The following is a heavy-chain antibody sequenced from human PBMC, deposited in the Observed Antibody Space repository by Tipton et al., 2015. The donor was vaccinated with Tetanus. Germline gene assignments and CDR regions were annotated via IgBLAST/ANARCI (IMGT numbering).Heavy chain of an antibody. D-gene: IGHD2-2*01. Sequence: SLRLSCAASGFTFSSYAMSWVRQAPGKGLEWVSVISGSGVSTYYADSVKGRLTISRDNSKNTLYLQMKSLRAEDTAVYYCAKGPAVRVVVPAATYYFDYWGQGTLVTVSS. CDR3: AKGPAVRVVVPAATYYFDY. CDR1: GFTFSSYA. V-gene: IGHV3-23*01. CDR2: ISGSGVST. J-gene: IGHJ4*02.